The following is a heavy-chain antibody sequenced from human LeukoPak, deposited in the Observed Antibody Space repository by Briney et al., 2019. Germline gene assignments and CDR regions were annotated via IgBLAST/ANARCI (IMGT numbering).Heavy chain of an antibody. Sequence: GGSLRLSCAASGFTFGSYWMSWVRQAPGKGLEWVANIKQDGSEKYYVDSVKGRFTISRDNAKNSLYLQMNSLRAEDTAVYYCARGLLRRAFDYWGQGTLVTVSS. J-gene: IGHJ4*02. CDR3: ARGLLRRAFDY. CDR2: IKQDGSEK. D-gene: IGHD4-17*01. V-gene: IGHV3-7*01. CDR1: GFTFGSYW.